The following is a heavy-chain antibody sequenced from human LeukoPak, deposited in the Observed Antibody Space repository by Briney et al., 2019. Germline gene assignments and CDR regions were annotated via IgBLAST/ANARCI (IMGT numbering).Heavy chain of an antibody. CDR1: GFTFSDFW. J-gene: IGHJ4*02. D-gene: IGHD1-1*01. Sequence: GGSLRLSCAASGFTFSDFWMSWVRQTPGKGLECVASTNEAGGDKLYVDSVKGRFTISRDNSKNSLSLQMNSLTAEDTAIYYCAIATTGRGAFGSWGQGTLVSVSS. V-gene: IGHV3-7*01. CDR2: TNEAGGDK. CDR3: AIATTGRGAFGS.